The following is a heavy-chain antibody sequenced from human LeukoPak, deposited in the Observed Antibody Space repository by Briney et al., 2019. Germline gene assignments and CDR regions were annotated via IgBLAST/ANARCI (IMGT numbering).Heavy chain of an antibody. D-gene: IGHD2-2*01. CDR3: ARARIDCSSTSCDDAFDI. V-gene: IGHV1-8*03. J-gene: IGHJ3*02. CDR2: MNPNSGNT. Sequence: GASVKVSCKASGYTFTSYDINWVRQATGQGLGWMGWMNPNSGNTGYAQKFQGRVTITRNTSISTAYMELSSLRSEDTAVYYCARARIDCSSTSCDDAFDIWGQGTMVTVSS. CDR1: GYTFTSYD.